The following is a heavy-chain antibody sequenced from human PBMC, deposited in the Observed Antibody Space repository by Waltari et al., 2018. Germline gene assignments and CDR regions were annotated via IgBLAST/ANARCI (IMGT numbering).Heavy chain of an antibody. Sequence: VQLVQSGAEVKKPGSSVKVSCKASGGTFSSYAISWVRQMPGKGLEWMGIIYPGDSDTRYSPSFQGKVTISADKSISTAYLQWSSLKASDTAMYYCARLKGYYDSSGYYSTYFDYWGQGTLVTVSS. CDR2: IYPGDSDT. V-gene: IGHV5-51*01. CDR1: GGTFSSYA. J-gene: IGHJ4*02. D-gene: IGHD3-22*01. CDR3: ARLKGYYDSSGYYSTYFDY.